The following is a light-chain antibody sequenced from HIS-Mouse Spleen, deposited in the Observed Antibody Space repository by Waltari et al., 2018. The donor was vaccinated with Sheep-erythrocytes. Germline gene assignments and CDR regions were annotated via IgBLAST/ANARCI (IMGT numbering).Light chain of an antibody. J-gene: IGLJ3*02. Sequence: QSALTQPAPVSGSPGQSIPISCTGTSSDVGSYTLVPWYQQHPGQAPKLMIYEGSKRPSGVSNRFSGSKSGNTASLTISGLQAEDEADYYCCSYAGSSTPWVFGGGTKLTVL. CDR3: CSYAGSSTPWV. CDR1: SSDVGSYTL. CDR2: EGS. V-gene: IGLV2-23*01.